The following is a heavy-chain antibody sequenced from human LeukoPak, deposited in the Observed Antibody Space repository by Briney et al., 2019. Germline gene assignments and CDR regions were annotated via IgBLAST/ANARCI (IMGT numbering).Heavy chain of an antibody. CDR2: IYYGGST. CDR1: GDFITASY. D-gene: IGHD3-9*01. V-gene: IGHV4-59*01. J-gene: IGHJ3*02. Sequence: SETLSLTCTVSGDFITASYWSWIRQPPGKGLEWIGYIYYGGSTNYNPSLKSRVTISVDTSKNQFSLKLSSVTAADTAVYYCARARHDILTGYHDAFDIWGQGTMVTVSS. CDR3: ARARHDILTGYHDAFDI.